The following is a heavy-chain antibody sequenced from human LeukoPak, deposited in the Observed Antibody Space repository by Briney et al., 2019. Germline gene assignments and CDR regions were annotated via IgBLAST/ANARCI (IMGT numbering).Heavy chain of an antibody. CDR1: DGSISSYY. CDR2: IYYSGST. J-gene: IGHJ4*02. Sequence: SETLSLTCTVSDGSISSYYWSWIRQPPGKGLEWIGYIYYSGSTNYNPSLKSRVTISVDTSKNQFSLKLSSVTAADTAVYYCARGGVTPFDYWGQGTLVTVSS. CDR3: ARGGVTPFDY. D-gene: IGHD3-10*01. V-gene: IGHV4-59*01.